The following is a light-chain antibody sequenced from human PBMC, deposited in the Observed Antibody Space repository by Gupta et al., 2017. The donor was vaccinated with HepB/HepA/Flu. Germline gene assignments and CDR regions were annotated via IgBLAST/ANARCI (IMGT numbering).Light chain of an antibody. J-gene: IGLJ3*02. Sequence: QSALTQPASVCGPRAQSISISCTGTSRAIGTYDLVCWYQQHPGKAPNLMMYEVTKRPSGVSNRFSGSKSGNTASLTITGLQAEDEADYYCREYDGIISMGVFGGGTKLTVL. V-gene: IGLV2-23*02. CDR1: SRAIGTYDL. CDR3: REYDGIISMGV. CDR2: EVT.